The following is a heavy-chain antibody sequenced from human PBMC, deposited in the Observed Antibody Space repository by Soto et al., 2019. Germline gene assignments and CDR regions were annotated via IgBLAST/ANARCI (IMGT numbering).Heavy chain of an antibody. J-gene: IGHJ5*02. CDR2: INHSGST. Sequence: QVQLQQWGAGLLKPSETLSLTCAVYGGSFSGYYWSWIRQPPGKGLEWIGEINHSGSTNYNPSLKSRVTISVDTSKNQFSLKLSSVTAADTAVYYCVSRVGDSSRWYWFDPWGQGTLVTVSS. V-gene: IGHV4-34*01. CDR1: GGSFSGYY. CDR3: VSRVGDSSRWYWFDP. D-gene: IGHD6-13*01.